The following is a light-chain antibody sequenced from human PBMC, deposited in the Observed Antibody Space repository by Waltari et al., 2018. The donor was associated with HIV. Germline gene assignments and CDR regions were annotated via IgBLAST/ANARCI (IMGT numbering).Light chain of an antibody. CDR3: CSYAGSSRNV. CDR1: SSDVGNYHY. Sequence: QSALTQPASVSGSPGQSITISCTGTSSDVGNYHYISWYQQCPGKAPKLMSYDVTKRPSGVSNRFSGSKSGNTASLIISVLQAEDEADYYCCSYAGSSRNVFGTGTKVTVL. CDR2: DVT. V-gene: IGLV2-23*02. J-gene: IGLJ1*01.